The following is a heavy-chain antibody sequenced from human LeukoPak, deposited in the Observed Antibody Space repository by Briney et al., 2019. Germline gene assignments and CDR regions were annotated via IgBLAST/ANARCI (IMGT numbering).Heavy chain of an antibody. V-gene: IGHV3-15*01. CDR3: TTGSSYKYYYYMDV. J-gene: IGHJ6*03. D-gene: IGHD6-6*01. CDR2: PKSKTDVGTT. Sequence: GGSLRLSCAATRFTFSNAWRSWVRKAPGKGLERAGPPKSKTDVGTTDYAAPVKGRFTISRDASKNTLYLQMNSLKTEDTAVYYCTTGSSYKYYYYMDVWGKGTTVTVSS. CDR1: RFTFSNAW.